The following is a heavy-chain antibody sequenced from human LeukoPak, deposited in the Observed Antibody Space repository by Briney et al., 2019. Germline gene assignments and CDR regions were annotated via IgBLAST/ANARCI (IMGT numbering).Heavy chain of an antibody. D-gene: IGHD7-27*01. Sequence: GGSLRLSCAASGFTFSSYALSWVRQAPGKGLEWVSAISGSSSTTFYADSVKGRFTISRDNSMDTLFLQMNSLRAEDTAVYYCAKAKLGPGGAPFDYWGQGTLVTVSS. J-gene: IGHJ4*02. CDR3: AKAKLGPGGAPFDY. CDR1: GFTFSSYA. V-gene: IGHV3-23*01. CDR2: ISGSSSTT.